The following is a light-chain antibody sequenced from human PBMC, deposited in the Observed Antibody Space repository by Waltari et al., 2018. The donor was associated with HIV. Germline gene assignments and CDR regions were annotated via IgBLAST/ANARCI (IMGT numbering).Light chain of an antibody. Sequence: QSVLTQPPSVSGTPGQTVPISCSGSTSNIETEALYWYQQLPGTAPKLVIYRNYKRPSGVSDRFSCSKSGASASLVISGLRSEDEAHYYCVSYDSRLDERLFGAGTKLTVL. CDR2: RNY. V-gene: IGLV1-47*01. CDR3: VSYDSRLDERL. CDR1: TSNIETEA. J-gene: IGLJ3*02.